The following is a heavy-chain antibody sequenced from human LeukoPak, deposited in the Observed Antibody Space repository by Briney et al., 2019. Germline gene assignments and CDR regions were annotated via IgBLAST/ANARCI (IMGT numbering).Heavy chain of an antibody. V-gene: IGHV1-18*01. CDR2: ISAYNGNT. D-gene: IGHD3-3*01. J-gene: IGHJ6*02. CDR1: GYTFTSYG. Sequence: ASVKVSCKASGYTFTSYGISWVRQAPGQGLEWMGWISAYNGNTNYAQKLQGRVTMTTDTSTSTAYMELRSLRPDDTAVYYCARDWYYDFWSGFPPDPYYYYGMDVWGQGTTVTVSS. CDR3: ARDWYYDFWSGFPPDPYYYYGMDV.